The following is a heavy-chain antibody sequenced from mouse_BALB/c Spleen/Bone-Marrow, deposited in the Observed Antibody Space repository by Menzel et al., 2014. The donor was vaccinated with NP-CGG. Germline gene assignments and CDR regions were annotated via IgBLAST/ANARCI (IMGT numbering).Heavy chain of an antibody. CDR1: GYTFTSYW. CDR3: TAGGNDWFAY. CDR2: INPTSGYT. Sequence: QVQLQQSGPELAKPGASVKMSCRASGYTFTSYWMNWVKQRPVQGLEWIGYINPTSGYTEYNQKFKDKATLTTDKSSSTAYMHLSSLTSEDSAVYYCTAGGNDWFAYWGQGTLVTVSA. J-gene: IGHJ3*01. D-gene: IGHD2-1*01. V-gene: IGHV1-7*01.